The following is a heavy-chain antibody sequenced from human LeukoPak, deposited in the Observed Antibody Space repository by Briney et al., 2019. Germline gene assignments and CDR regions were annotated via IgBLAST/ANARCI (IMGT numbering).Heavy chain of an antibody. V-gene: IGHV3-74*01. CDR3: ARDSFVTISGGWNWFDP. J-gene: IGHJ5*02. Sequence: RGSLRLSCAVSGFTFSNYGMHWVRQAPGKGPVWVSRINNDGSSTAYADSVKGRFTISRDNAKNTLYLQMNSLRAEDTAVYYCARDSFVTISGGWNWFDPWGQGTLVTVSS. CDR1: GFTFSNYG. D-gene: IGHD3-3*01. CDR2: INNDGSST.